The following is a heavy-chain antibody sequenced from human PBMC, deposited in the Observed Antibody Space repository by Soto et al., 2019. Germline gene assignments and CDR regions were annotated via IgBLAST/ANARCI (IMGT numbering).Heavy chain of an antibody. CDR1: GFSFSPAW. D-gene: IGHD6-13*01. J-gene: IGHJ6*02. Sequence: EVQLVESGGGLVTPGGSLTLSCAASGFSFSPAWMNWVRQAPGKGLEWVGLIKSKGGGGTADYAAPGKGRFIISRDDSKNTIDLQMNSLKPEDTALYYCIWQQDFYYGRAVWGQGTTVTVSS. CDR3: IWQQDFYYGRAV. V-gene: IGHV3-15*07. CDR2: IKSKGGGGTA.